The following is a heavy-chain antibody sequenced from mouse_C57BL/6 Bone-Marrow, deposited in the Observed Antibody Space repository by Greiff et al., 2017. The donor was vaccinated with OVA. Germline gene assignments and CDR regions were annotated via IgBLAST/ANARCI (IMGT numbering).Heavy chain of an antibody. CDR2: IYPGDGDT. D-gene: IGHD2-2*01. CDR1: GFAFSSSW. CDR3: ESGLVYSLDY. J-gene: IGHJ2*02. V-gene: IGHV1-82*01. Sequence: VHLVQSGPELVKPGASVTISCTASGFAFSSSWMNWVKQRPGKGLEWIGRIYPGDGDTNYNEKFQSKATLTADKSSSSAYMRLSSLTTENSEVYVCESGLVYSLDYWGQGTSLTVSS.